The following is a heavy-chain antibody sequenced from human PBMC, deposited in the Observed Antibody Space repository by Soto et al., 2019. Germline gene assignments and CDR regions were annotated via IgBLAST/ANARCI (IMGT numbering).Heavy chain of an antibody. CDR2: IWYDGSNK. J-gene: IGHJ4*02. D-gene: IGHD1-26*01. V-gene: IGHV3-33*01. CDR3: ARDGIVGADRPYYFDY. Sequence: QVQLVESGGGVVQPGRSLRLSCAASGFTFSNYGMHWVRQAPGKGLEWVAVIWYDGSNKYYADSVKGRFTISRDNSKNTLYLQMNSLRAEDTAVYYCARDGIVGADRPYYFDYWGQGTLVTVSS. CDR1: GFTFSNYG.